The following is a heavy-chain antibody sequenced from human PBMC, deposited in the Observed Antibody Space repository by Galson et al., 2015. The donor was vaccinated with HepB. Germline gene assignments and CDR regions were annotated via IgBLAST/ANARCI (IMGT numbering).Heavy chain of an antibody. CDR1: GFTFSSYA. V-gene: IGHV3-23*01. Sequence: SLRLSCAASGFTFSSYAMSWVRQAPGKGLEWVSAISGSGGSTYYADSVKGRFTISRDNSKNTLYLQMNSLRAEDTAVYYCAKFTPKQQRVRDDPIDYWGLGTLVTVSS. CDR3: AKFTPKQQRVRDDPIDY. J-gene: IGHJ4*02. D-gene: IGHD6-13*01. CDR2: ISGSGGST.